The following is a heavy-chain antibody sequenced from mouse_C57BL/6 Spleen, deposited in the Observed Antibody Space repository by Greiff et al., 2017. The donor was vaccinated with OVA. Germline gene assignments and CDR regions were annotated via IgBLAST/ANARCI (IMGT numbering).Heavy chain of an antibody. V-gene: IGHV3-1*01. CDR2: ISYSGST. Sequence: EVKVEESGPGMVKPSQSLSLTCTVTGYSITSGYDWHWIRHFPGNKLEWMGYISYSGSTNYNPSLKSRISITHDTSKNHFFLKLNSVTTEDTATYYCAREGMGGFDYWGQGTTLTVSS. J-gene: IGHJ2*01. CDR1: GYSITSGYD. CDR3: AREGMGGFDY. D-gene: IGHD2-10*02.